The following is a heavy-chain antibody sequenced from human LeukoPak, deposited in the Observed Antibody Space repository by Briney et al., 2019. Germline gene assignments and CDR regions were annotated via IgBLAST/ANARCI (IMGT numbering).Heavy chain of an antibody. CDR3: ARVRRVVTASHFDY. D-gene: IGHD2-21*02. CDR2: IYYSGST. Sequence: PSETLSLTCTVSGGSISSGGYYWSWIRQHPGKGLEWIGYIYYSGSTYYNPSFKSRVTISVDTSKNQFSLKLSSVTAADTAVYYCARVRRVVTASHFDYWGQGTLVTVSS. J-gene: IGHJ4*02. V-gene: IGHV4-31*03. CDR1: GGSISSGGYY.